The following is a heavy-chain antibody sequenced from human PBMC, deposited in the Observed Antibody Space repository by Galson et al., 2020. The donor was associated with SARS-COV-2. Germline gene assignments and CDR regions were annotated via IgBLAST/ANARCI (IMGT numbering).Heavy chain of an antibody. D-gene: IGHD3-10*01. Sequence: SGPTLVKPTQTLTLTCTFSGFSLSTSAVGVGWIRQPPGKALEWLALIYWNDDKRYSPSLKSRLTITKDTSKNQVVLTMINMDPVDTATYYWARRRGHQSTSYEGSGSQINYYWFDPWGQGTLVTVSS. CDR2: IYWNDDK. CDR1: GFSLSTSAVG. CDR3: ARRRGHQSTSYEGSGSQINYYWFDP. J-gene: IGHJ5*02. V-gene: IGHV2-5*01.